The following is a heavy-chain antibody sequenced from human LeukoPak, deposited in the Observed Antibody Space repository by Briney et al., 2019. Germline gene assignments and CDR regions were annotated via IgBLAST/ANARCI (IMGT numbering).Heavy chain of an antibody. CDR2: LIGSSGST. CDR3: AKGAYDYIEIGYFDS. V-gene: IGHV3-23*01. CDR1: GFTSTNYA. D-gene: IGHD5-12*01. Sequence: GGSLRLSCAASGFTSTNYAMTWVRQAPGKGLEWVSVLIGSSGSTDYAESVKGRFTISRDTSKSKRFLQMNSLRAEATDVYYCAKGAYDYIEIGYFDSWGQGTLVTVSS. J-gene: IGHJ4*02.